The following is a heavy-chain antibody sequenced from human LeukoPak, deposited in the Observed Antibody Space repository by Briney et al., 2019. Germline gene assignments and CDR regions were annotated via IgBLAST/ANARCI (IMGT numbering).Heavy chain of an antibody. V-gene: IGHV4-61*02. J-gene: IGHJ3*02. D-gene: IGHD4-17*01. CDR3: TRAHSRAHYGDYRSGAFDI. CDR1: GGSISSGSYY. CDR2: IYTSGST. Sequence: PSETLFLTCTVSGGSISSGSYYWSWIRQPAGKGLEWIGRIYTSGSTNYNPSLKSRVTISVDTSKNQFSLKLSSVTAADTAVYYCTRAHSRAHYGDYRSGAFDIWGQGTMVTVSS.